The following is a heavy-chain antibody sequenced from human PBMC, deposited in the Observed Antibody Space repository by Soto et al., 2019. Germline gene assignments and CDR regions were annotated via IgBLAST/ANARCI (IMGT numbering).Heavy chain of an antibody. D-gene: IGHD2-2*01. CDR1: GYTFTSYD. Sequence: GASVKVSCKASGYTFTSYDINWVRQATGQGLEWMGWMNPNSGNTGYAQKFQGRVTVTRNTSISTAYMELSSLRSEDTAVYYCAREYCSSTSCYGPNWFDPWGQGTLVTASS. CDR3: AREYCSSTSCYGPNWFDP. V-gene: IGHV1-8*01. CDR2: MNPNSGNT. J-gene: IGHJ5*02.